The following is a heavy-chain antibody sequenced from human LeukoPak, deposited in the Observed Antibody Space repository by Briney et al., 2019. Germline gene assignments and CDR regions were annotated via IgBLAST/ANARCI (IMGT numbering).Heavy chain of an antibody. J-gene: IGHJ3*02. V-gene: IGHV3-48*01. D-gene: IGHD5-18*01. CDR3: AREINPGYTYGDAFNI. CDR2: IRSSSSTI. CDR1: GFTFSSYS. Sequence: GGSLRLSCAASGFTFSSYSMNWVRQAPGKGLEWVSYIRSSSSTIYYADSVKGRFTISRDNSKNTLYLQMDSLRPEDTAVYYCAREINPGYTYGDAFNIWGQGTMVTVSS.